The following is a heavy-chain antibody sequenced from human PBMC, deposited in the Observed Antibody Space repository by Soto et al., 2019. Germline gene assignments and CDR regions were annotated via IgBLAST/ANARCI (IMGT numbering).Heavy chain of an antibody. J-gene: IGHJ4*02. V-gene: IGHV3-23*01. D-gene: IGHD5-12*01. CDR3: AKDPYSGYAGDGLDS. CDR1: GFTFSSYA. Sequence: EVQLLESGGGLVQPGGSLRLSCAASGFTFSSYAMSWVRQAPGKGLEWVSAISGSGGSTYYADSVKGRFTISRDNSKNTLYLQMNGLRAEDTAVYYCAKDPYSGYAGDGLDSWGQGTLVTVSS. CDR2: ISGSGGST.